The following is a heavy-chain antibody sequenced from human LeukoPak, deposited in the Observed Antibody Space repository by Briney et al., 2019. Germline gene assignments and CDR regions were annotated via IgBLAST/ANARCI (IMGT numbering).Heavy chain of an antibody. CDR3: ARGRGYSYAPYDY. J-gene: IGHJ4*02. Sequence: GGSLRLSCAASGFIFSNYWMNWVRQAPGKGLVWVSRINKDGSDINYADSVKGRFTISRDNAKNTLYLQMNSLRAEDTGVYYCARGRGYSYAPYDYWGQGTLVTVSS. V-gene: IGHV3-74*01. CDR2: INKDGSDI. D-gene: IGHD5-18*01. CDR1: GFIFSNYW.